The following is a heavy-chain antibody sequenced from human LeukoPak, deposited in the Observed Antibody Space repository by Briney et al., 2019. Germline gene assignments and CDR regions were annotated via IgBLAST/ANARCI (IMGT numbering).Heavy chain of an antibody. Sequence: PGRSLRLSCAASGFTFSSYGMYWVRQAPGKGLEWLAVISSDGSNKYYADSVNGRFTISRDNSKNTLDLQMNSLRTEDTAVYYCAKGHYDFWSGHFDFWGQGTLVTVSS. CDR2: ISSDGSNK. CDR1: GFTFSSYG. CDR3: AKGHYDFWSGHFDF. V-gene: IGHV3-30*18. D-gene: IGHD3-3*01. J-gene: IGHJ4*02.